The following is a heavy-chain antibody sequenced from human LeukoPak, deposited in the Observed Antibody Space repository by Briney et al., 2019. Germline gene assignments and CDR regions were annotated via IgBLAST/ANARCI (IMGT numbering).Heavy chain of an antibody. D-gene: IGHD2-2*03. J-gene: IGHJ1*01. Sequence: PGGSLRLSCAASGFTFSSDWMHWVRQAPGKGLVWVSRINSDESSTSYADSVKGRFTISRDNAKNTLYLQMNSLRAEDTAVYYCASTPGYCSSPTCFEYFQHWGQGTLVTVSS. V-gene: IGHV3-74*01. CDR3: ASTPGYCSSPTCFEYFQH. CDR2: INSDESST. CDR1: GFTFSSDW.